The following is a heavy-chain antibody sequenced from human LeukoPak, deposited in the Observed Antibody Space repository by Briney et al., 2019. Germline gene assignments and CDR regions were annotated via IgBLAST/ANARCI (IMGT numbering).Heavy chain of an antibody. D-gene: IGHD3-9*01. CDR2: INHSGST. CDR1: GFTFSSYA. V-gene: IGHV4-34*01. J-gene: IGHJ4*02. Sequence: PGGSLRLSCAASGFTFSSYAMSWVRQAPGKGLEWIGEINHSGSTNYNPSLKSRVTISVDTSKNQFSLKLSSVTAADAAVYYCARGRLYYDILTRSRYFDYWGQGTLVTVSS. CDR3: ARGRLYYDILTRSRYFDY.